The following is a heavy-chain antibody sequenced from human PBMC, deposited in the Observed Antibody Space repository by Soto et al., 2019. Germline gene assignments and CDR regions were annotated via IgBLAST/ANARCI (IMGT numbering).Heavy chain of an antibody. V-gene: IGHV3-48*01. CDR1: GFTFSSYS. CDR2: ISSSSSTI. D-gene: IGHD1-26*01. J-gene: IGHJ3*02. Sequence: GGSLRLSCAASGFTFSSYSMNWVRQAPGKGLEWVSYISSSSSTIYYADSVKGRFTISRDNAKNSLYLQMNSLRAEDTAVYYCARDQIFWGATFDIWGQGTMVTVSS. CDR3: ARDQIFWGATFDI.